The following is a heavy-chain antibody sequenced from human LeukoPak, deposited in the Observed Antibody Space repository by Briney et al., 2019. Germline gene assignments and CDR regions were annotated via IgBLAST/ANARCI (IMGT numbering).Heavy chain of an antibody. J-gene: IGHJ5*02. Sequence: QPGGSVRLSCAVSGLTLSSSWMSWVRQAPGKGLEWVANIKEDGSEKYYVDSVKDRFTISRDNAKNSLYLQLHSLRVEDTAVYYCARISSRYHWGQGTLVTVSS. CDR1: GLTLSSSW. CDR3: ARISSRYH. D-gene: IGHD3-22*01. CDR2: IKEDGSEK. V-gene: IGHV3-7*01.